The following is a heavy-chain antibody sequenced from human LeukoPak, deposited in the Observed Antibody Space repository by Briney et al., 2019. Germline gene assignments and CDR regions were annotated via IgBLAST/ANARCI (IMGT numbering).Heavy chain of an antibody. CDR2: IIPIFGTA. J-gene: IGHJ4*02. D-gene: IGHD6-13*01. CDR3: ARVRGIAAAPMGY. CDR1: GGTFSSYA. Sequence: ASVKVSCKASGGTFSSYAISWVRQAPGQGLEWMGGIIPIFGTANYAQKFQGRVTITADKSTSTAYMELSSLRSEDTAVYYCARVRGIAAAPMGYWGQGTLVTVSS. V-gene: IGHV1-69*06.